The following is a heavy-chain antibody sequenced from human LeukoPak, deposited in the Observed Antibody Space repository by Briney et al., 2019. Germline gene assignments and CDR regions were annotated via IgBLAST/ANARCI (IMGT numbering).Heavy chain of an antibody. CDR3: AKEGITMVRGVPYYYGMDV. Sequence: PGRSLRLSCAASGFTFSSYGMHWVRQAPGKGLEWVAVISYDGSNKYYADSVKGRFTISRDNSENTLYLQMNSLRAEDTAVYYCAKEGITMVRGVPYYYGMDVWGKGTTVTVSS. CDR1: GFTFSSYG. CDR2: ISYDGSNK. J-gene: IGHJ6*04. D-gene: IGHD3-10*01. V-gene: IGHV3-30*18.